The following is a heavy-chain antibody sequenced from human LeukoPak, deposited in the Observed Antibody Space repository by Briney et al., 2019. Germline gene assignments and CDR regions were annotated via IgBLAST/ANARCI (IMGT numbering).Heavy chain of an antibody. CDR1: GYTFTSYD. V-gene: IGHV1-8*03. CDR3: ARGPYYYGSGSYYNVGY. CDR2: MNPNSGNT. J-gene: IGHJ4*02. D-gene: IGHD3-10*01. Sequence: GASVKVSCKASGYTFTSYDINWVRQATGQGLEWMGWMNPNSGNTGYAQKFQGRVTITRNTSISTAYMELSSLRSEDTAVYYCARGPYYYGSGSYYNVGYWGQGTLVTVSS.